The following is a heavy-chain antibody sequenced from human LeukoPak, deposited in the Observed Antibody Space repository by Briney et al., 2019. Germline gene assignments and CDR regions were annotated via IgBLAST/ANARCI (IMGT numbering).Heavy chain of an antibody. CDR1: GGSISSSSYY. Sequence: KPSETLSLTCTVSGGSISSSSYYWGWIRQPPGKGLEWIGSINYSGRTYDNPSLKSRVTISIDTSKNQIFLKLRSTTAADTAHYYCARAEINDYNRYWGQGILVIVSS. D-gene: IGHD4-11*01. J-gene: IGHJ4*02. V-gene: IGHV4-39*07. CDR3: ARAEINDYNRY. CDR2: INYSGRT.